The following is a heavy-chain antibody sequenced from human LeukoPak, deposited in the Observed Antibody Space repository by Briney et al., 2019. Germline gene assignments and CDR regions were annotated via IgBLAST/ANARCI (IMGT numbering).Heavy chain of an antibody. D-gene: IGHD1-7*01. CDR3: ARDWNWSPFDY. CDR2: TYYRSKWYN. J-gene: IGHJ4*02. CDR1: GDSVSSNSVT. Sequence: SQTLSLTCAISGDSVSSNSVTWNWIRQSPSRGLEWLGRTYYRSKWYNDHAVSVRGRITINPDTSKNQFSLQLNSVTPEDTAVYYCARDWNWSPFDYWGQGTLVTVSS. V-gene: IGHV6-1*01.